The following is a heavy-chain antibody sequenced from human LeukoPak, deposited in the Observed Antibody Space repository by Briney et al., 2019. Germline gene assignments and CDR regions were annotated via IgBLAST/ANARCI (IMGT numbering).Heavy chain of an antibody. CDR2: IYYSGST. Sequence: SETLSLTCTVSGYSISSGYYWGWIRQPPGKGLEWIGSIYYSGSTYYNPSLKSRVTISVDTSKNQFSLKLTSVTAADTAVYYCARDATYYYESSGYGGVDYWGQGTLVTVSS. CDR1: GYSISSGYY. J-gene: IGHJ4*02. D-gene: IGHD3-22*01. V-gene: IGHV4-38-2*02. CDR3: ARDATYYYESSGYGGVDY.